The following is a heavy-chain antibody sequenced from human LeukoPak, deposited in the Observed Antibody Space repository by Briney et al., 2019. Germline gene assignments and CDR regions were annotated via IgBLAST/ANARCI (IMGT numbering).Heavy chain of an antibody. CDR1: GYTFIGYY. D-gene: IGHD5-24*01. Sequence: ASVKVSCKASGYTFIGYYMHWVRQAPGQGLEWMGWINPHSGGTNSEQNFQGRVTVSRDTSISTVYTELSRLRSDDTALYYCAREGVIGDGYNFFDYWGQGTLVTVSS. CDR2: INPHSGGT. J-gene: IGHJ4*02. CDR3: AREGVIGDGYNFFDY. V-gene: IGHV1-2*02.